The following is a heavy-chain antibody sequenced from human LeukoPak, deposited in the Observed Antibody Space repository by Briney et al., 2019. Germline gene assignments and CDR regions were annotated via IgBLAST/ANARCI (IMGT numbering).Heavy chain of an antibody. CDR3: ARDRSPNSSGWYQAAFDI. D-gene: IGHD6-19*01. CDR1: GDSVSSNSAA. CDR2: TYYRSKWYN. J-gene: IGHJ3*02. V-gene: IGHV6-1*01. Sequence: SQTLSLTCAISGDSVSSNSAAWNWIRQSPSRGLEWLGRTYYRSKWYNDYAVSVKSRITINPDTSKNQFSLQLNSVTPEDTAVYYCARDRSPNSSGWYQAAFDIWGQGTMVTVSS.